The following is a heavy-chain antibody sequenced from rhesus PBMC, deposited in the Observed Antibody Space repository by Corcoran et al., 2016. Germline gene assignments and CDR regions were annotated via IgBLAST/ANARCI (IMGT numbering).Heavy chain of an antibody. J-gene: IGHJ6*01. CDR3: TRGGYGTSYGLDS. Sequence: QVTLKESGPVLVTPTQTLTLTCTFSGFSLTTSGMGLGWIRQPPGKALECLALIYWDDEKRYRTSLKSKLTLSKDSTKNPVLRTMANRDPMDTAKYYCTRGGYGTSYGLDSWGQGVVVTVSS. D-gene: IGHD4-29*01. CDR2: IYWDDEK. V-gene: IGHV2-152*01. CDR1: GFSLTTSGMG.